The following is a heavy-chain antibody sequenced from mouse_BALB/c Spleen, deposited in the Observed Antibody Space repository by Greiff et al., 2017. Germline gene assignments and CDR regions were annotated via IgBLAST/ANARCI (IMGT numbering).Heavy chain of an antibody. D-gene: IGHD4-1*01. CDR3: ARWDWYYFDY. J-gene: IGHJ2*01. CDR1: GYAFSSYW. CDR2: IYPGDGDT. Sequence: VQLQQSGAELVRPGSSVKISCKASGYAFSSYWMNWVKQRPGQGLEWIGQIYPGDGDTNYNGKFKGKATLTADKSSSTAYMQLSSLTSEDSAVYFCARWDWYYFDYWGQGTTLTVSS. V-gene: IGHV1-80*01.